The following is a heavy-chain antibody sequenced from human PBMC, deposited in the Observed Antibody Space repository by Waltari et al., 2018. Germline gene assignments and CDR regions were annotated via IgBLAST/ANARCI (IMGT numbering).Heavy chain of an antibody. CDR3: VRHRTTYPLEIDY. V-gene: IGHV5-10-1*01. CDR1: GSSFTSPW. Sequence: EVQLLQSGAEVKKPEESLRISWGGFGSSFTSPWSSWVGQLPGKGLEWVGRIDPSDSFRNYGPAFEGHVTISVDQSLRTAYLQWDSLKASDTAIYYCVRHRTTYPLEIDYWGQGTLVTVSS. J-gene: IGHJ4*02. D-gene: IGHD2-2*01. CDR2: IDPSDSFR.